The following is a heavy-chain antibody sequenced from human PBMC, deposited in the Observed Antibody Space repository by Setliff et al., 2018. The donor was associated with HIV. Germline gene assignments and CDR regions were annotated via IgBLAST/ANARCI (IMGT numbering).Heavy chain of an antibody. CDR3: TRNIGSGTYWGSWYYMDV. CDR1: GFTISSYW. J-gene: IGHJ6*03. V-gene: IGHV3-7*03. CDR2: INQDGSDQ. D-gene: IGHD1-26*01. Sequence: PGGSLRLSCGASGFTISSYWVTWVRQAPGKGLEWVANINQDGSDQNFVDSVTGRFTISRDNAKNSLYLQMNSLRPEDTAFYYCTRNIGSGTYWGSWYYMDVWGKGTTVTVSS.